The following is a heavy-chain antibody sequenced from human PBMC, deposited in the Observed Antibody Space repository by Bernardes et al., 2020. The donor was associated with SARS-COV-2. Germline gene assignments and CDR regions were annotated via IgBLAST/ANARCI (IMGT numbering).Heavy chain of an antibody. CDR1: GYSFATYW. CDR2: IYPGDSET. Sequence: GESLKISCKGSGYSFATYWIGWVRQMPGKGLEWMGIIYPGDSETRYSPSLQGQVTISADKSITTAYLQWTSLRASDTAMYYCATGGYCSSTNCYHFFDYWGQGTLVTVSS. V-gene: IGHV5-51*01. CDR3: ATGGYCSSTNCYHFFDY. D-gene: IGHD2-2*01. J-gene: IGHJ4*02.